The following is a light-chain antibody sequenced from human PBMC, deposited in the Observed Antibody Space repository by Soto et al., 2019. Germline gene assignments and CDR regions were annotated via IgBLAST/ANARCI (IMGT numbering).Light chain of an antibody. CDR2: DAS. Sequence: DIQMTQSPSTLSASVGDRVTITCRASQNIRTWLAWYQQKPGQPPRLLISDASSLQSGVPSRFSGSGSGTEFTLTISSLHPDDFVTYYCQKYNDYSTFGQGTKVDIK. V-gene: IGKV1-5*01. J-gene: IGKJ2*01. CDR1: QNIRTW. CDR3: QKYNDYST.